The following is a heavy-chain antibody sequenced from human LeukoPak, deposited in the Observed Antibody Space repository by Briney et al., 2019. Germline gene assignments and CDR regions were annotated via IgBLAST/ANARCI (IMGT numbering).Heavy chain of an antibody. J-gene: IGHJ6*02. V-gene: IGHV6-1*01. CDR1: GDSVSSNSAA. CDR3: ARETNIPSYYYYGMDV. D-gene: IGHD2-2*02. Sequence: SQTSLTCSISGDSVSSNSAAWNWIRQSPSRGLEWLGRTYYRSKWYNDYAVSVKSRITINPDTSKNQFSLQLNSVTPEDTAVYYCARETNIPSYYYYGMDVWGQGTTVTVSS. CDR2: TYYRSKWYN.